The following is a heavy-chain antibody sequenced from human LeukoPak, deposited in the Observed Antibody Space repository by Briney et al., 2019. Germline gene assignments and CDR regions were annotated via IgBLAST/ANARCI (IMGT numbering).Heavy chain of an antibody. CDR2: IKQDGSEK. J-gene: IGHJ5*02. D-gene: IGHD3-3*01. CDR3: ARCLNYDFWSGHFGFDP. CDR1: GFTFSSYW. V-gene: IGHV3-7*01. Sequence: GGSLRLSCAASGFTFSSYWMSWVRQAPGKGLEWVANIKQDGSEKYYVDSVKGRFTISRDNAKNSLYLQMNSLRAEDTAVYYCARCLNYDFWSGHFGFDPWGQGTLVTVSS.